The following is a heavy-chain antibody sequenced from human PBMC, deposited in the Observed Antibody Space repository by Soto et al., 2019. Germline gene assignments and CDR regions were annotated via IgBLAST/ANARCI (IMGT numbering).Heavy chain of an antibody. CDR2: ISPKSGDT. CDR3: AKLAYYHYAMDV. J-gene: IGHJ6*02. Sequence: VASVKVSCKASGYTFTDYYLHWVRRAPGQGLQWMGWISPKSGDTKYAQNLQGRVTMTRDTSIGATYMELSSLTSDDTAVYYCAKLAYYHYAMDVWGQETTVTASS. CDR1: GYTFTDYY. V-gene: IGHV1-2*02.